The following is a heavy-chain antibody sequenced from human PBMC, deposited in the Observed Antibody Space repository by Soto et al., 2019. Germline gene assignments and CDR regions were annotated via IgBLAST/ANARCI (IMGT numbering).Heavy chain of an antibody. D-gene: IGHD4-17*01. CDR1: GYTFTSYA. V-gene: IGHV1-3*01. Sequence: QVQLVQSGAEVKKPGASVKVSYKASGYTFTSYALHWVRQAPGQRLEWMGWVNAGNGYTKYSQNFQGRVTITRDTSATTSYMELSGLRSEDTAVYYCARPLYADYFDYWGQGTLVTVSS. J-gene: IGHJ4*02. CDR2: VNAGNGYT. CDR3: ARPLYADYFDY.